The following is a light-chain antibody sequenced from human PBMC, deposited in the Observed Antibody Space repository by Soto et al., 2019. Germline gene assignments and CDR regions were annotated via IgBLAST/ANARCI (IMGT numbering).Light chain of an antibody. Sequence: SYELTQPPSVSVTPGQTARIPCGGNDIGTKSVHWYQQKPDQSPVLVVYDDSDRPSGIPERFSGSNSGNTATLTISRVEAGDEADYYCQVWDTISDHPVFGGGTKLTVL. J-gene: IGLJ2*01. CDR3: QVWDTISDHPV. CDR1: DIGTKS. V-gene: IGLV3-21*02. CDR2: DDS.